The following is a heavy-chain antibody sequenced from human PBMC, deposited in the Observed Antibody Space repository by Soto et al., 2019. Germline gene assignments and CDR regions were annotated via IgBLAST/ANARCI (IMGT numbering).Heavy chain of an antibody. V-gene: IGHV4-59*13. CDR2: IYFNGNT. CDR1: AASFSKYY. J-gene: IGHJ4*02. Sequence: SETLSLTCTVSAASFSKYYWTWIRQPPGKGLEWIGYIYFNGNTNYNPSRKRRVTIAVDTSKKQISLNLTSVTDADTAVYFCASVTFGGVVLAHWGQGTLVTVSS. D-gene: IGHD3-16*01. CDR3: ASVTFGGVVLAH.